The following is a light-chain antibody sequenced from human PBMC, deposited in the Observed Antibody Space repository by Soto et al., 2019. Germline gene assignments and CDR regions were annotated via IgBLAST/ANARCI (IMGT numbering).Light chain of an antibody. CDR2: DVS. J-gene: IGLJ2*01. CDR1: SSDIGAYKY. V-gene: IGLV2-14*03. CDR3: SSYTSNTTVV. Sequence: QSALTQPASVSGSPGQSITISCTGTSSDIGAYKYVPWYQQHPGKAPKLMIYDVSNRPSGVSDRFSGSKSGNTASLTISGLQAEDEADYYCSSYTSNTTVVFGGGTKLTVL.